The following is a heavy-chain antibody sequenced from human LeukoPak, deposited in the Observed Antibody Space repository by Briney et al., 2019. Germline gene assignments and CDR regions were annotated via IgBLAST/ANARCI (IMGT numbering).Heavy chain of an antibody. D-gene: IGHD2-21*01. CDR2: ITNKANNYTS. Sequence: GGSLRLSCAASGFTFSSYGMHWVRQAPGKGLEWVGRITNKANNYTSQYAASVKDRFTISRDNLKNSLYLQMNSLKTEDTAVHYCARRAYDVPYLDYWGQGTLVTVSS. CDR1: GFTFSSYG. CDR3: ARRAYDVPYLDY. J-gene: IGHJ4*02. V-gene: IGHV3-72*01.